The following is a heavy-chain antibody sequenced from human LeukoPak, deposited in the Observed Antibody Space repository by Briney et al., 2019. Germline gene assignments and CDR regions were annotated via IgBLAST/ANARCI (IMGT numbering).Heavy chain of an antibody. CDR3: ARDRAVGRSGWYGEDY. CDR2: ISAYNGNT. J-gene: IGHJ4*02. V-gene: IGHV1-18*01. CDR1: GGTFSSYA. Sequence: GASVKVSCKASGGTFSSYAISWVRQAPGQGLEWMGWISAYNGNTNYAQKLQGRVTMTTDTSTSTAYMELRSLRSDDTAVYYCARDRAVGRSGWYGEDYWGQGTLVTVSS. D-gene: IGHD6-19*01.